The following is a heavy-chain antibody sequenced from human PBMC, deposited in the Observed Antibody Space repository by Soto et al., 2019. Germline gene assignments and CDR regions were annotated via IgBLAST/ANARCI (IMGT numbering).Heavy chain of an antibody. V-gene: IGHV3-23*01. D-gene: IGHD5-18*01. CDR3: AKQGYSYVELGGDAFDI. Sequence: EVQLLESGGGLVQPGGSLRLSCAASGFTFSSYAMSWVRQAPGKGLEWVSAISGSGGSTYYADSVKGRFTISRDNSKNTLYLQMNSLRAEDTAVYYCAKQGYSYVELGGDAFDIWGQGTMVTVSS. CDR1: GFTFSSYA. J-gene: IGHJ3*02. CDR2: ISGSGGST.